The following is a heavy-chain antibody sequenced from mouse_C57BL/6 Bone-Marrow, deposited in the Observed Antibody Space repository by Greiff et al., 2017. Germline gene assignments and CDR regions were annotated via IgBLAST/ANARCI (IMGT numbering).Heavy chain of an antibody. D-gene: IGHD2-4*01. Sequence: EVQLVESGGDLVKPGGSLKLSCAASGFTFSSYGMSWVRQTPDKRLEWVATISSGGSYTYYPDSVKGRFTISRDNAKNTLYLQMSSLKSEDTAMYYCARTYDYYWGQGTSVTVSS. CDR3: ARTYDYY. CDR2: ISSGGSYT. CDR1: GFTFSSYG. V-gene: IGHV5-6*01. J-gene: IGHJ4*01.